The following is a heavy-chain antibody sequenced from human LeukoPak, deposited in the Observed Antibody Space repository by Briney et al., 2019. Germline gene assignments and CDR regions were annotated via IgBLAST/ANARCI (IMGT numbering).Heavy chain of an antibody. V-gene: IGHV4-4*07. CDR2: IYTSGST. J-gene: IGHJ5*02. CDR1: GGSISSYY. D-gene: IGHD6-19*01. Sequence: QTSETLSLTCTVSGGSISSYYWSWIRQPAGKGLEWIGRIYTSGSTNYNPSLKSRVTMSVDTSKNQFSLKLSSVTAADTAVYYCARPAGYSSGWYWGNRFDPWGQGTLVTVSS. CDR3: ARPAGYSSGWYWGNRFDP.